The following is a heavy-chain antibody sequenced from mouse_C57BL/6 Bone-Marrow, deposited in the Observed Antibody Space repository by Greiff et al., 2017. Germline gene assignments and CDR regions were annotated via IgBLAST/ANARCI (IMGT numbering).Heavy chain of an antibody. V-gene: IGHV1-81*01. J-gene: IGHJ2*01. Sequence: VKVVESGAELARPGASVKLSCKASGYTFTSYGISWVKQRTGQGLEWIGEIYPRSGNTYYNEKFKGKATLTADKSSSTAYMELRSLTSEDSAVYFCARRGITTVVGENYWGQGTTLTVSS. CDR1: GYTFTSYG. D-gene: IGHD1-1*01. CDR3: ARRGITTVVGENY. CDR2: IYPRSGNT.